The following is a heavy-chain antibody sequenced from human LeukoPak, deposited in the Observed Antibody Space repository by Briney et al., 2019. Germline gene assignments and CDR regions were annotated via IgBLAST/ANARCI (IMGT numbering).Heavy chain of an antibody. CDR1: GFTVSSNY. Sequence: GGSLRLSCAASGFTVSSNYMSWVRQAPGKGLEWVSVIYSGGSTYYADSVKGRFTISRDNSKNTLYLQMNSLRAEDTAVYYCARETAATSPLMYYFDYWGQGTLVTVSS. D-gene: IGHD6-13*01. V-gene: IGHV3-53*05. J-gene: IGHJ4*02. CDR3: ARETAATSPLMYYFDY. CDR2: IYSGGST.